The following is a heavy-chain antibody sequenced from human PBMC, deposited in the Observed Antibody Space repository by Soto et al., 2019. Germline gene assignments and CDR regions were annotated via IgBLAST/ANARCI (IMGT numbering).Heavy chain of an antibody. CDR2: VTDSGGST. D-gene: IGHD3-10*01. Sequence: EVQLLESGGGLVQPGGSLRLSCTASGLTFSNYAMSWVRQAPGKGLEWVSSVTDSGGSTYYADSVKGRFSISRDNSKNTLYLQMNSLRAEDTAVYYCAKGSPGTSYFDSWGQGALVTVSS. V-gene: IGHV3-23*01. CDR1: GLTFSNYA. CDR3: AKGSPGTSYFDS. J-gene: IGHJ4*02.